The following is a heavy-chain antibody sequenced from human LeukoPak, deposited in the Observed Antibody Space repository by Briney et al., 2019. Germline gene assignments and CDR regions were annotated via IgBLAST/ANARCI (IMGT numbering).Heavy chain of an antibody. CDR2: MNPNSGNP. CDR3: ARPMWGPAAPFDY. V-gene: IGHV1-8*01. CDR1: GYTFTSYD. J-gene: IGHJ4*02. D-gene: IGHD2-2*01. Sequence: ASVKVSCKASGYTFTSYDINWVRQATGQGLEWMGWMNPNSGNPGYAQKFQGRVTMTRNTSISTAYMELSSLRSEDTAVYYCARPMWGPAAPFDYWGQGTLVTVSS.